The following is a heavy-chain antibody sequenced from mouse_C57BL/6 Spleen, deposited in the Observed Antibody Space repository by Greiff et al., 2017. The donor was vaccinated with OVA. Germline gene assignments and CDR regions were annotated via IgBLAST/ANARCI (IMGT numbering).Heavy chain of an antibody. CDR2: INPNNGGT. V-gene: IGHV1-26*01. J-gene: IGHJ2*01. Sequence: EVQLQQSGPELVKPGASVKISCKASGYTFTDYYMNWVKQSHGQSLEWIGDINPNNGGTSYNQKFKGKATLTVDKSSSTAYRELRSLTSEDSAVNYCALSTMITPYWGQGTTLTVSS. D-gene: IGHD2-4*01. CDR1: GYTFTDYY. CDR3: ALSTMITPY.